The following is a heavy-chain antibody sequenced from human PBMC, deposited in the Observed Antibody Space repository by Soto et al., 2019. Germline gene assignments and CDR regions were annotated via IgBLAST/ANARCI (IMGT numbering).Heavy chain of an antibody. CDR1: GGSFSNSY. Sequence: TPETLSPTSAVYGGSFSNSYWSRIRQSPGSGLEWIGEINLGGSTNYNSSLKSRVTLSLDTSKNQFSLKLSSVHAPGTALNYCARGARLATSPTSIAARLFSRGPFWFDPWGQGALVTVSS. J-gene: IGHJ5*02. CDR2: INLGGST. D-gene: IGHD6-6*01. CDR3: ARGARLATSPTSIAARLFSRGPFWFDP. V-gene: IGHV4-34*01.